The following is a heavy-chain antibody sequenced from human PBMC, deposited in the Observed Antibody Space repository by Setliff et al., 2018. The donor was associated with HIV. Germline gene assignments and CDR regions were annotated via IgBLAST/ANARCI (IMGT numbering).Heavy chain of an antibody. Sequence: SETLSLTCAVSGDSISGGAYSWSWIRQPRGKGLELIGYIYPSGITYYTPSLKSRVTMSIDTSKNQISLKLNSVTAADTATYYCARSNPGITAGLLAYWGPGTLVTVSS. D-gene: IGHD6-13*01. V-gene: IGHV4-30-2*01. J-gene: IGHJ4*02. CDR2: IYPSGIT. CDR3: ARSNPGITAGLLAY. CDR1: GDSISGGAYS.